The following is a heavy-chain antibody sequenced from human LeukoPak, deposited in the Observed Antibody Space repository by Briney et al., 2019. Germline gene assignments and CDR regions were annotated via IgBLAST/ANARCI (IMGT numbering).Heavy chain of an antibody. J-gene: IGHJ6*02. CDR1: GGSISSSSSDYY. CDR2: IYYSGAT. CDR3: ARLSTRYYYYGMDV. Sequence: PSETLSLTCTVSGGSISSSSSDYYWGWIRQPPGKGLEWIGSIYYSGATYYSPSLTGRVTISVDTSKNQFSLRLSSVTAADTAVYYCARLSTRYYYYGMDVWGQGTTVTVSS. V-gene: IGHV4-39*01.